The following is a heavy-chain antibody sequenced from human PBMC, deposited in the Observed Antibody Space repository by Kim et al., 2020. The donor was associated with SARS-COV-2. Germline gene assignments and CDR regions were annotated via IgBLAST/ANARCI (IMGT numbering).Heavy chain of an antibody. CDR3: ASWGASADY. CDR2: IWYDGSNK. V-gene: IGHV3-33*01. D-gene: IGHD7-27*01. J-gene: IGHJ4*02. Sequence: GGSLRLSCAASGFTFSSYGMHWVRQAPGKGLEWVAVIWYDGSNKYYADSVKGRLTISRDNSKNTLYLQMNSLRAEDTAVYYCASWGASADYWGQGTLVTVSS. CDR1: GFTFSSYG.